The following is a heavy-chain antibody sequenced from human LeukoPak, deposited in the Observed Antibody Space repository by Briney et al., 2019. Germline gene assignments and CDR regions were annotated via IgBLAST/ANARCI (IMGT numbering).Heavy chain of an antibody. J-gene: IGHJ4*02. CDR3: ANAGFDYGDY. Sequence: PGRSLRLSCAASGFTFSSYAMSWVRQAPGKGLEWVSAISGSGGSTYYADSVKGRFTISRDNSKNTLYLQMDSLRAEDTAVYYCANAGFDYGDYWGQGTLVTVSS. V-gene: IGHV3-23*01. CDR2: ISGSGGST. D-gene: IGHD3-10*01. CDR1: GFTFSSYA.